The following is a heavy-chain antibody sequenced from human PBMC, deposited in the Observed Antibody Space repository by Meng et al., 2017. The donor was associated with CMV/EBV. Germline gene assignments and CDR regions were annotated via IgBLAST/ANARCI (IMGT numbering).Heavy chain of an antibody. V-gene: IGHV4-39*07. Sequence: ESVHRLGQPSEHLSFPCTGSGGSISSSSYYWGWIRQPPGKGLEWIGSIYYSGSTYYNPSLKSRVTISVDTSKNQFSLKLSSVTAADTAVYYCARDRDIVVVPGDPWFDPWGQGTLVTVSS. CDR2: IYYSGST. D-gene: IGHD2-2*01. CDR1: GGSISSSSYY. CDR3: ARDRDIVVVPGDPWFDP. J-gene: IGHJ5*02.